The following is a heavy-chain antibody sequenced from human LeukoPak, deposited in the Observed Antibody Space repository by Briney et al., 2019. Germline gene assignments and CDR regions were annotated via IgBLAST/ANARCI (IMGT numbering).Heavy chain of an antibody. CDR1: GYTFTSYG. CDR3: ARAWLGLTGDGYTADNWFDP. V-gene: IGHV1-18*01. J-gene: IGHJ5*02. D-gene: IGHD5-24*01. CDR2: ISAYNGNT. Sequence: ASVKVSCKASGYTFTSYGISWVRQAPGQGLEWMGWISAYNGNTNYAQKPQGRVTITTDTSTSTAYMELRSLRSDDTAVYYCARAWLGLTGDGYTADNWFDPWGQGTLVTVSS.